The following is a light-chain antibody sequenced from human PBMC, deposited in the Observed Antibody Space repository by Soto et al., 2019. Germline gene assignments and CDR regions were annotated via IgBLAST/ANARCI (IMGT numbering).Light chain of an antibody. J-gene: IGKJ1*01. CDR2: ATS. CDR1: QSVTSTY. Sequence: EIVLAQSPGTLSLSAGERATLSCRASQSVTSTYLAWYQQRSGQAPRLLVYATSTRAVGVPDRFTGSGSGTDFTLTISRLEPEDFAVYYCQHYGRSPMFGPGTKVDI. V-gene: IGKV3-20*01. CDR3: QHYGRSPM.